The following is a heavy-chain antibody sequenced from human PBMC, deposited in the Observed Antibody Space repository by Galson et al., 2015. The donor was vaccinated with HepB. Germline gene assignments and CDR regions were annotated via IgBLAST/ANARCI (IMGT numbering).Heavy chain of an antibody. CDR3: ARGRGHYDSSGYPGNFDQ. Sequence: SLRLSCAASGFTFSNYGMHWVRQAPGKGLEWVAVIWYDGSNKYYGDSVKGRFTISRDNSKNTVYLQMNSLRAEDTAVYYCARGRGHYDSSGYPGNFDQWGQGTLVTVSS. D-gene: IGHD3-22*01. CDR1: GFTFSNYG. CDR2: IWYDGSNK. V-gene: IGHV3-33*01. J-gene: IGHJ4*02.